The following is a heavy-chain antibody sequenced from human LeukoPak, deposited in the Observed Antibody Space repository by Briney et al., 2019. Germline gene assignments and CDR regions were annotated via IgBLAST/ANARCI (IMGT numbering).Heavy chain of an antibody. CDR2: IYYSGST. J-gene: IGHJ4*02. V-gene: IGHV4-59*01. CDR1: GGSISSYY. Sequence: SETLSLTCTVSGGSISSYYWSWIRQPPGKGLEWIGYIYYSGSTNYNPSLKSRVTISVDTSKNQSSLKLSSVTAADTAVYYCARDLDSSGYSDYWGQGTLVTVSS. D-gene: IGHD3-22*01. CDR3: ARDLDSSGYSDY.